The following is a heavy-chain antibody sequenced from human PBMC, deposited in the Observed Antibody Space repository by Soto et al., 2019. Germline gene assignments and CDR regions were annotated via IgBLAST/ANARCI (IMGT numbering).Heavy chain of an antibody. CDR2: ISAYNGNT. J-gene: IGHJ6*03. CDR3: ARVGYCSGGSCYPTPSYYYYYMDV. D-gene: IGHD2-15*01. CDR1: GYTFTIYG. V-gene: IGHV1-18*01. Sequence: ASVKVSCKASGYTFTIYGISWVRQAPGQGLEWMGWISAYNGNTNYAQKLQGRVTMTTDTSTSTAYMELRSLRSDDTAVYYCARVGYCSGGSCYPTPSYYYYYMDVWGKGTTVTVSS.